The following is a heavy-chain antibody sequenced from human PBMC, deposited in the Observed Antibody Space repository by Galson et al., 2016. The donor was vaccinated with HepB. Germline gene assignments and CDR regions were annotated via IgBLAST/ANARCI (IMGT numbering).Heavy chain of an antibody. Sequence: SLRLSCAASGLTFSRYWMHWVSRIKGDGSYTNYADSVKGRFTISRDNAKNTLYLQMNNLRGEDTAVYYCVRDGDHWNFDHCGQGTLVTVSS. CDR3: VRDGDHWNFDH. CDR1: GLTFSRYW. J-gene: IGHJ4*02. D-gene: IGHD1-1*01. CDR2: IKGDGSYT. V-gene: IGHV3-74*01.